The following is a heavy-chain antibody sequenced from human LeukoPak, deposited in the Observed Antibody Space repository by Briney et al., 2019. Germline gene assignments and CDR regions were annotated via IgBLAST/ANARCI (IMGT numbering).Heavy chain of an antibody. CDR2: ISRDGSST. Sequence: GGSLRHSCAASGFSFSNYWTHWVRLAPGKGLVWVSRISRDGSSTIYADSVKGRFTISRDNASDTLYLQMSSLRAEDTAVYYCARQIEGGFHAFDIWGQGTMVPVSS. D-gene: IGHD3-16*01. CDR1: GFSFSNYW. CDR3: ARQIEGGFHAFDI. V-gene: IGHV3-74*01. J-gene: IGHJ3*02.